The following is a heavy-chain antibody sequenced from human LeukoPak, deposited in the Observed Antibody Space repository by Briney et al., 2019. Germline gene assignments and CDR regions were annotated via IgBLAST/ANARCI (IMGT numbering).Heavy chain of an antibody. CDR3: ARAYSSGWYLENLWFDP. CDR1: RYTFTSYY. CDR2: INPSGGST. Sequence: GASVKVSCKASRYTFTSYYMHWVRRAPGQGLEWMGIINPSGGSTSYAQKFQGRVTMTRDTSTSTVYMELSSLRSEDTAVYYCARAYSSGWYLENLWFDPWGQGTLVTVSS. J-gene: IGHJ5*02. D-gene: IGHD6-19*01. V-gene: IGHV1-46*01.